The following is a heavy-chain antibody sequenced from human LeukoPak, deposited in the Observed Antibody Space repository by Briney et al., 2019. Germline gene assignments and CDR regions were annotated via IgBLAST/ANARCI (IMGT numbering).Heavy chain of an antibody. CDR2: FYYSGST. CDR1: GGSLSSSSYY. CDR3: ARHTSSSWYLTYYFDY. D-gene: IGHD6-13*01. J-gene: IGHJ4*02. V-gene: IGHV4-39*01. Sequence: NPSETLSLTCTVSGGSLSSSSYYSGWIRQPPVKGLEWIGSFYYSGSTYYNPSLKSRVTISLDTSKNQFSLKPSSVTAADTAVYYCARHTSSSWYLTYYFDYWGQGTLVTVSS.